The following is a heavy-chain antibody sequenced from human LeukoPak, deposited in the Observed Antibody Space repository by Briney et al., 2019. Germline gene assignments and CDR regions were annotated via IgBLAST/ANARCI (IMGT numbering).Heavy chain of an antibody. V-gene: IGHV4-59*01. Sequence: PSETLSLTCTVSGGSISSYYWSWIRQPPGKGLEWIGYIYYSGSTNYNPSLKSRVTISVDTSKNQFYLKLSSVTAADTAVYYCARDSGSLVDYWGQGTLVTVSS. J-gene: IGHJ4*02. D-gene: IGHD1-26*01. CDR1: GGSISSYY. CDR2: IYYSGST. CDR3: ARDSGSLVDY.